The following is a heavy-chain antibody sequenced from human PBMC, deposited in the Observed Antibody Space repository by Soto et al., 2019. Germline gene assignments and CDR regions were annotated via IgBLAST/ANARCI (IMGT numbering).Heavy chain of an antibody. CDR3: ITSTGRYRDFDY. D-gene: IGHD1-1*01. J-gene: IGHJ4*02. V-gene: IGHV3-72*01. Sequence: EVQLVESGGGLVQPGGCLRLSCAASGFTLSDQYMDWVRQAPGKGLEWVARIRNKANSYSTEYAASVKGRFTISRDDSKNSLYLQMNSLKTEDTAVYYCITSTGRYRDFDYWGQGTLVTVSS. CDR2: IRNKANSYST. CDR1: GFTLSDQY.